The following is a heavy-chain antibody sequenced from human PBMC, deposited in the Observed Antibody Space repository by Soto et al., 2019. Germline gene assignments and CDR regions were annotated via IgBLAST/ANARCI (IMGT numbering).Heavy chain of an antibody. D-gene: IGHD3-16*01. CDR3: ARRGDAFDI. V-gene: IGHV4-39*01. CDR2: IYYSGST. CDR1: GGSISSSSYY. Sequence: QLQLQESGPGLVKPSETLSLTCTVSGGSISSSSYYWGWIRQPQGKGLEWIGSIYYSGSTYSNPSLKSRVTISVDTSKNQFSLKLSSVTAADTAVYYCARRGDAFDIWGQGTMVTVSS. J-gene: IGHJ3*02.